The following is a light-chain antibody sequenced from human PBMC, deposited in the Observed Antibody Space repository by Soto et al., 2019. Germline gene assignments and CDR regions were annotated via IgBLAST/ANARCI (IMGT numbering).Light chain of an antibody. CDR1: SSDVGGYNY. J-gene: IGLJ1*01. Sequence: QSALTQPASVSGSPGQSITISCTGTSSDVGGYNYVSWYQQHPGKASKLMIYDVTNRPSGVSTRFSGSKSGNTASLTISGLQAEDEADYYCSAYTSSSTGVFGTGPKLTVL. V-gene: IGLV2-14*03. CDR3: SAYTSSSTGV. CDR2: DVT.